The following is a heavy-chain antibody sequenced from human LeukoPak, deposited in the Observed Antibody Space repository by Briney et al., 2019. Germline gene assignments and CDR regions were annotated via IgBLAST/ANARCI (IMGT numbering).Heavy chain of an antibody. CDR3: ARGGDFWSGYYTYYFDY. J-gene: IGHJ4*02. Sequence: GGSLRLSCAASGFTFSSYWMHWVRQAPGKGLVWVSRINSDGSSTSYADSVKGRFTISRDNAKNTLYLQMNSLRAEDTAVYYWARGGDFWSGYYTYYFDYWGQGTLVTVSS. CDR2: INSDGSST. D-gene: IGHD3-3*01. CDR1: GFTFSSYW. V-gene: IGHV3-74*01.